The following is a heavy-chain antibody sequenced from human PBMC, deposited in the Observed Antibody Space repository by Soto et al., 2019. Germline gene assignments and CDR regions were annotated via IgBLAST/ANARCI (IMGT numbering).Heavy chain of an antibody. V-gene: IGHV3-23*01. CDR3: ARQILTGYLEGYYYYGMDV. D-gene: IGHD3-9*01. J-gene: IGHJ6*02. CDR1: GFTFSSYA. Sequence: PGGSLRLSCAASGFTFSSYAMSWVRQAPGKGLEWVSAMSGSGGSTYYADSVKGRFTISRDNSKNSLYLQMNSLRDEDTAVYYCARQILTGYLEGYYYYGMDVWGQGTTVTVSS. CDR2: MSGSGGST.